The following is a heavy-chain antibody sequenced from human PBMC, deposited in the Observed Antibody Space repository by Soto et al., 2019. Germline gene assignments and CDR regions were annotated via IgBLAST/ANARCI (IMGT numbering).Heavy chain of an antibody. J-gene: IGHJ4*02. CDR1: GGSISGSYYY. V-gene: IGHV4-39*01. CDR3: ANYQKGYNWNYFDH. CDR2: VFYTGFT. D-gene: IGHD1-20*01. Sequence: SETLSLTCGVSGGSISGSYYYWGWLRQSPGKGPEWIGSVFYTGFTSYNPALESRASVSVDTSKNQFSLKVNAVTATDTAVYYCANYQKGYNWNYFDHWGQGALVTVSS.